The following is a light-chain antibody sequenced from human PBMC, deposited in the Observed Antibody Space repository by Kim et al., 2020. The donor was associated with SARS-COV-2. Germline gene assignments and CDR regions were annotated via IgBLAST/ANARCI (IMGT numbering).Light chain of an antibody. CDR3: QVWDSTSDHWV. CDR2: DDT. V-gene: IGLV3-21*04. Sequence: SYELTQPPSVSVAPGKRATVTCGGDKIGSKSVYWYQQKPGQAPVVVIYDDTDRPSGIPERFSGSNSGNTATLTISTVEAGDEADYYCQVWDSTSDHWVFG. J-gene: IGLJ3*02. CDR1: KIGSKS.